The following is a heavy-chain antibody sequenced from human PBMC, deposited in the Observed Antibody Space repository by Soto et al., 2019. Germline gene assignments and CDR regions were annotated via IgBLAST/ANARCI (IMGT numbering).Heavy chain of an antibody. D-gene: IGHD2-2*01. V-gene: IGHV3-33*01. J-gene: IGHJ6*01. Sequence: QVQLVESGGGVVQPGRSLRLSCAASGFTFSSYGMHWVRQAPGKGLEWVAVIWYDGSNKYYADSVKGRFTNSRDNSKNTLYLQMNSLRAEDTAVYYCARYLGYCSSTSCPDPYYYGMDVW. CDR1: GFTFSSYG. CDR2: IWYDGSNK. CDR3: ARYLGYCSSTSCPDPYYYGMDV.